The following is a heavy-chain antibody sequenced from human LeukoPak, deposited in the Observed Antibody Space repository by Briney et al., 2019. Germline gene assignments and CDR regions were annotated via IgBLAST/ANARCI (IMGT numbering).Heavy chain of an antibody. CDR3: ARDSSSGYYPGLYFQH. D-gene: IGHD6-19*01. CDR1: GDSISSGYY. CDR2: IHHSGST. V-gene: IGHV4-38-2*02. J-gene: IGHJ1*01. Sequence: PSETLSLTCTVSGDSISSGYYWGWIRQPPGKGLEWIGSIHHSGSTYYNPSLKSRVTMSVDTSKNQFSLKLSSVTAADTAMYYCARDSSSGYYPGLYFQHWGQGTQVTVSS.